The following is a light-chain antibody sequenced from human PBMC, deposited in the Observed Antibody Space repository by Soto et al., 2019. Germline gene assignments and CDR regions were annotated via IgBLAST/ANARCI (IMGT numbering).Light chain of an antibody. CDR1: SSNIGSNA. CDR3: AAWDDSLNGYA. J-gene: IGLJ1*01. CDR2: SNN. Sequence: QSALTQPPSASGTPGQRVTISCSGSSSNIGSNAVNWYQQLPGTAPKLLIYSNNQRPSGVPDRFSDSKSGTSASLAISGLQSEDEADYYCAAWDDSLNGYAFGTGTKVTVL. V-gene: IGLV1-44*01.